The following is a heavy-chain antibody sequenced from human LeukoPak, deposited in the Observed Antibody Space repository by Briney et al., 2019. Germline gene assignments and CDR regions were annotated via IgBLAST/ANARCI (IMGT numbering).Heavy chain of an antibody. V-gene: IGHV4-34*01. J-gene: IGHJ6*03. CDR3: ARGRGTTYYDFWSGYGSGDYYYMDV. CDR1: GWSFSGYY. CDR2: INHSGST. D-gene: IGHD3-3*01. Sequence: SETLSLTCAVYGWSFSGYYWSWIRQPPGKGLEWIGEINHSGSTNYNPSLKSRVTISVDTSKNQFSLKLSSVTAADTAVYYCARGRGTTYYDFWSGYGSGDYYYMDVWGKGTTVTVSS.